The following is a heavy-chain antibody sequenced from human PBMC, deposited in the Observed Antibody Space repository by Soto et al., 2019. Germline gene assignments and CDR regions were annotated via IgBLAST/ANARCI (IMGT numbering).Heavy chain of an antibody. CDR3: ARVRTTDYIWGSYRSFDY. CDR2: IYYSGST. V-gene: IGHV4-59*01. J-gene: IGHJ4*02. D-gene: IGHD3-16*01. Sequence: PSETLSLTCTVSGGSISSYYWSWIRQPPGKGLEWIGYIYYSGSTNYNPSLKSRVTISVDTSKNQFSLKLSSVTAADTAVYYCARVRTTDYIWGSYRSFDYWGQGTLVTVSS. CDR1: GGSISSYY.